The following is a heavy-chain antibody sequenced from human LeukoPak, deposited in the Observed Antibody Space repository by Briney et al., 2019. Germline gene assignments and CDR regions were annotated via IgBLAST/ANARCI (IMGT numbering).Heavy chain of an antibody. CDR2: ISSNGGST. D-gene: IGHD1-26*01. Sequence: GGSLRLSCAASGFTFSSYAMHWVRQAPGKGLEYVSAISSNGGSTYYANSVKGRSTISRDNSKNTLYLQMGSLRAEDMAVYYCARGGYSGSVSFDYWGQGTLVTVSS. CDR1: GFTFSSYA. CDR3: ARGGYSGSVSFDY. J-gene: IGHJ4*02. V-gene: IGHV3-64*01.